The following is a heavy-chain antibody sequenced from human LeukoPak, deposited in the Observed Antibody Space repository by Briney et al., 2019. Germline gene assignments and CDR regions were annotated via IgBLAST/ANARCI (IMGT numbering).Heavy chain of an antibody. CDR1: GFTFSSYA. CDR3: AKMFAMAGSRPWYFDL. Sequence: GGSLRLSCAASGFTFSSYAMSWVRQAAGKGLEWVSAISGSGGSTYYADSVKGRFTISRDNSKNTLYLQMNSMSADDTALYYCAKMFAMAGSRPWYFDLWGRGTLVTVSS. D-gene: IGHD6-19*01. CDR2: ISGSGGST. J-gene: IGHJ2*01. V-gene: IGHV3-23*01.